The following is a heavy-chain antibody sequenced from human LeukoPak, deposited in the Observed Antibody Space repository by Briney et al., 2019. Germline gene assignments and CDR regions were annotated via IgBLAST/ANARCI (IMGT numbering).Heavy chain of an antibody. J-gene: IGHJ5*02. CDR2: INPNSGGT. CDR3: ARETSSYGSGSYPFDP. CDR1: GYTFTGYY. Sequence: ASVKVSCKASGYTFTGYYMHWVRQAPGQGLEWMGWINPNSGGTNYAQKFRGRVTMTRDTSISTAYMGLSRLRSDDTAVYYCARETSSYGSGSYPFDPWGQGTLVTVSS. D-gene: IGHD3-10*01. V-gene: IGHV1-2*02.